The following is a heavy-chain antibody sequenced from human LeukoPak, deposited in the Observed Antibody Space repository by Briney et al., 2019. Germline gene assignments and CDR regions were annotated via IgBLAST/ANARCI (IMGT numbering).Heavy chain of an antibody. V-gene: IGHV3-30*02. CDR2: IRYDGSNK. J-gene: IGHJ4*02. CDR1: GFTFSSYG. D-gene: IGHD3-22*01. Sequence: PGGSLRLSCAASGFTFSSYGMHWVRQAPGKGLEWVAFIRYDGSNKYYADSVKGRFTISRDNAKNSLYLQMNSLRAEDTAVYYCARDHEAYYYDSSGYLPGYWGQGTLVTVSS. CDR3: ARDHEAYYYDSSGYLPGY.